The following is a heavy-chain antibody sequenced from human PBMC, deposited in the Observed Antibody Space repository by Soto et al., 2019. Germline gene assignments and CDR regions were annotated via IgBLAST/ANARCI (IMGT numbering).Heavy chain of an antibody. CDR3: ARCYYDILTGFFLDY. Sequence: SETLSLTCTVSGGSISRYYWSWIRQPPGKGLEWIGYIYYSGSTNYNPSLKSRVTISVDTSKNHFSLKLSSVTAADTAVYYCARCYYDILTGFFLDYWGQGTLVTVSS. CDR2: IYYSGST. CDR1: GGSISRYY. V-gene: IGHV4-59*08. J-gene: IGHJ4*02. D-gene: IGHD3-9*01.